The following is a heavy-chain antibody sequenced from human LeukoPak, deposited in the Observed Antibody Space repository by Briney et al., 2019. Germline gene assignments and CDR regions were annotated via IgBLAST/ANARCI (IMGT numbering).Heavy chain of an antibody. J-gene: IGHJ4*02. CDR2: ISHDGSNK. V-gene: IGHV3-30*04. CDR3: AREYYYGSGSYTSYFDY. CDR1: AFTFSGYS. D-gene: IGHD3-10*01. Sequence: GGSLRLSCVVSAFTFSGYSMHWVRQAPGKGLEWVAFISHDGSNKYCADSLKGRFTISRDNSKNTLFLQMNSLRAEDTAVYYCAREYYYGSGSYTSYFDYWGQGTLVTVSS.